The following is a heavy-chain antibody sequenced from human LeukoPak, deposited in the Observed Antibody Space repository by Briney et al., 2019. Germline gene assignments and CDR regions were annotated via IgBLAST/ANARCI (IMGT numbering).Heavy chain of an antibody. Sequence: PGGSLRLSCAASGFTFSSYAMSWVRQAPGKGLEWVSAISGSGGSTYYADSVKGRFTISRDNPKNTLYLQMNSLRAEDTAVYYCAKDTAAVAGTDWYFDLWGRGTLVTVSS. V-gene: IGHV3-23*01. D-gene: IGHD6-19*01. J-gene: IGHJ2*01. CDR3: AKDTAAVAGTDWYFDL. CDR1: GFTFSSYA. CDR2: ISGSGGST.